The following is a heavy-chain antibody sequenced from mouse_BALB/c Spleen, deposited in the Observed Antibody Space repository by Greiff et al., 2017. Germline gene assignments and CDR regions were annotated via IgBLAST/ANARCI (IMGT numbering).Heavy chain of an antibody. Sequence: EVQRVESGGGLVQPGGSLKLSCAASGFTFSSYTMSWLRQTPEKRLERVAYISNGGGSTYYPDTVKGRFTISRANAKNTLYLQMSSLKSEDTAMYYCARHGDYEDYDMDYWGQGTSV. V-gene: IGHV5-12-2*01. D-gene: IGHD2-4*01. CDR1: GFTFSSYT. CDR2: ISNGGGST. CDR3: ARHGDYEDYDMDY. J-gene: IGHJ4*01.